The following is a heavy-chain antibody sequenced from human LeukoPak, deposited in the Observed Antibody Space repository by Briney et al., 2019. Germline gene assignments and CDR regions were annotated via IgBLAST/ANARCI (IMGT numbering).Heavy chain of an antibody. CDR1: GFTFSTYG. D-gene: IGHD3-9*01. V-gene: IGHV3-30*02. J-gene: IGHJ4*02. Sequence: GGSLRLSCAASGFTFSTYGMHWVRQAPGKGLEWVTFIRYDGSNKYFADSVKGRFTISRDNSKNTLYLQMNSLRAEDTAVYYCARGEYYNTLTAYRGRFLGFDYWGQGTLVTVSS. CDR3: ARGEYYNTLTAYRGRFLGFDY. CDR2: IRYDGSNK.